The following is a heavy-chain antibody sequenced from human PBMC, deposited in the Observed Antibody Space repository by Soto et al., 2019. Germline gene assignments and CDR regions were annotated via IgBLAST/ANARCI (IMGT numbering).Heavy chain of an antibody. J-gene: IGHJ4*02. Sequence: LSDTLSLTCTVSGGSISSSSYYWGWIRQPPGKGLEWIGSIYYSGSTYYNPSLKSRVTISVDTSKNQFSLKLSSVTAADTAVYYCARHPITYFDYWGQGTLVTVSS. D-gene: IGHD1-20*01. CDR2: IYYSGST. CDR1: GGSISSSSYY. CDR3: ARHPITYFDY. V-gene: IGHV4-39*01.